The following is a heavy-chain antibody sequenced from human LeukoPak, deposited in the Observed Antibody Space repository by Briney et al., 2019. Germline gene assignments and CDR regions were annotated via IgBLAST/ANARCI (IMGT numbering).Heavy chain of an antibody. V-gene: IGHV3-74*01. CDR2: INRDGSGT. J-gene: IGHJ6*02. Sequence: SGGSLRLSCAASGFTFSSYWMHWVRQPSGKGLVWVSRINRDGSGTSYVDSVKGRFTISRDNAKNTVYLQMNSLRAEDTAVYYCARDSNCGMDVWGQGTTVTVSS. CDR1: GFTFSSYW. CDR3: ARDSNCGMDV.